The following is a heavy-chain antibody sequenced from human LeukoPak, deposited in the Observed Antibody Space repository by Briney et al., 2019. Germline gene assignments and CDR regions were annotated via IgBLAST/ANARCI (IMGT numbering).Heavy chain of an antibody. J-gene: IGHJ4*02. Sequence: GGSLRLSCAASGFTFSSYSMNWVRQAPGKGLEWVSSISSSSSYIYYADSVKSRFTISRDNTKNSLYLQMNSLRAEDTAVYYCARGYCSSTSCPKAYYFDYWGQGTLDTVSS. CDR1: GFTFSSYS. CDR2: ISSSSSYI. V-gene: IGHV3-21*01. CDR3: ARGYCSSTSCPKAYYFDY. D-gene: IGHD2-2*01.